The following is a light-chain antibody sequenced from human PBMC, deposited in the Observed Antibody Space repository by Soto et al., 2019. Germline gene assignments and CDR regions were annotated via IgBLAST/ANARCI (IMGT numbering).Light chain of an antibody. CDR3: QQGYSTPYT. Sequence: DLQMTQSPSSLSASVGDRVTIICRASQSIGNYLNWYQQKPGTAPDLLIYEASSLQSGVPPRFSGTGSGTDFTLTISSLQPEDFATYYCQQGYSTPYTFGQGTKLETK. J-gene: IGKJ2*01. CDR2: EAS. V-gene: IGKV1-39*01. CDR1: QSIGNY.